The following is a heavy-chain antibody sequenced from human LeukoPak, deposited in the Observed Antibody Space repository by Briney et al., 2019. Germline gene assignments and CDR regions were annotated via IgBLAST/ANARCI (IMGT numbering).Heavy chain of an antibody. V-gene: IGHV4-59*01. CDR2: IYYSGST. J-gene: IGHJ4*02. CDR1: GGSFSGYY. D-gene: IGHD5-18*01. Sequence: SETLSLTCAVYGGSFSGYYWSWIRQPPGKGLEWIGYIYYSGSTNYNPSLKSRVTISVDTSKNQFSLKLSSVTAADTAVYYCARGHPHLFYSCGTGLDYWGQGTLVTVSS. CDR3: ARGHPHLFYSCGTGLDY.